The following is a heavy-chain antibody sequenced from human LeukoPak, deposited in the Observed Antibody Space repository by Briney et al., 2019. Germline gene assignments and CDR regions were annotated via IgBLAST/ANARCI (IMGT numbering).Heavy chain of an antibody. CDR3: VKGGTSYYDSSGYYDY. CDR2: ISSNGGST. CDR1: GFTFSSYA. Sequence: GGSLSLSCPASGFTFSSYAMHWVRQAPGKGLEYVSAISSNGGSTYYADSVKGRFTISRDNSKNTLYFQMSSLRAEDTAVYYCVKGGTSYYDSSGYYDYWGQGTLVTVSS. D-gene: IGHD3-22*01. V-gene: IGHV3-64D*06. J-gene: IGHJ4*02.